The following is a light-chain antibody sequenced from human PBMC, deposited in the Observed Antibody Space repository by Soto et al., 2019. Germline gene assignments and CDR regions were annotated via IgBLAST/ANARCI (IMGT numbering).Light chain of an antibody. CDR3: QHYHGYPFT. CDR2: DAS. V-gene: IGKV1-5*01. J-gene: IGKJ3*01. Sequence: DIQMTQSPSTLSASVGARVTITCRASQSVNTWLAWYQQKPGKAPVLLIYDASSLKSGVPSRFSGSGSGTEFTLTITSLQPDDFAIYYCQHYHGYPFTFGPETKVDIK. CDR1: QSVNTW.